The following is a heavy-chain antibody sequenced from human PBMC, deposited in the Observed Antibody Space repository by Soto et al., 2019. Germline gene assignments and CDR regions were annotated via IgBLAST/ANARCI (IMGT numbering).Heavy chain of an antibody. V-gene: IGHV4-31*03. D-gene: IGHD3-10*01. CDR2: IYYTGSA. CDR3: ARTMLRGLITYFDN. Sequence: QVQLQESGPGLVKPSQTLSLTCTVSGGSISSGGYYWSWIRQHPGEGPEWIGYIYYTGSAHYNPSLKSRVTISVHTSKNQFSLNLNSVTAADTAVYYCARTMLRGLITYFDNWGQGTLVTVSS. CDR1: GGSISSGGYY. J-gene: IGHJ4*02.